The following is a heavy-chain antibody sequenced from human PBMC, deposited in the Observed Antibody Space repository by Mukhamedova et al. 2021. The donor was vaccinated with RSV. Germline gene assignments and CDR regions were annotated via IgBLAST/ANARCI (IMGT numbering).Heavy chain of an antibody. Sequence: EWIGRIYSSGNANYNPSLKSRVTMSIDTSRNQLSLTLSSVTAADTAVYYCARERSDCTNSVCYGVYYWGQGTLVTVSS. J-gene: IGHJ4*02. D-gene: IGHD2-8*01. CDR3: ARERSDCTNSVCYGVYY. V-gene: IGHV4-4*07. CDR2: IYSSGNA.